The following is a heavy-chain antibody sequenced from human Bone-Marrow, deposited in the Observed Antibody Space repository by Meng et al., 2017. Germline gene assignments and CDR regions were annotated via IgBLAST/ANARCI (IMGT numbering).Heavy chain of an antibody. D-gene: IGHD3-22*01. Sequence: GESLKISCAASGFTFSSYAMHWVCQAPGKGLEWVAVISYDGSNKYYADSVKGRFTISRDNSKNTLYLQMNSLRAEDTAVYYCARDMGYYDSSGYFDYWGQGTLVTVSS. CDR2: ISYDGSNK. CDR1: GFTFSSYA. J-gene: IGHJ4*02. CDR3: ARDMGYYDSSGYFDY. V-gene: IGHV3-30*01.